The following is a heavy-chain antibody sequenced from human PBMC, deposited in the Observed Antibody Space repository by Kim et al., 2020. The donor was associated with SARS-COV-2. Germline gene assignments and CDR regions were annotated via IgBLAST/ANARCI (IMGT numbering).Heavy chain of an antibody. CDR2: INPYDGGS. D-gene: IGHD3-3*01. V-gene: IGHV1-46*01. CDR1: GYTFTRAH. CDR3: ARDFEGFWTIDY. J-gene: IGHJ4*02. Sequence: ASVKVSCKASGYTFTRAHMHWVRLAPGQGLEWVGIINPYDGGSRYSQKFQGRVTMTRDTSTSTVYMELSGLRSEDTALYYCARDFEGFWTIDYWGQGTLLTVSS.